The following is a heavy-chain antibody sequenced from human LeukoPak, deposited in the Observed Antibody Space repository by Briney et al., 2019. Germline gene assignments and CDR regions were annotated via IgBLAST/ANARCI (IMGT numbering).Heavy chain of an antibody. J-gene: IGHJ4*02. CDR1: GFTFSSYA. CDR2: ISSSSSYI. D-gene: IGHD6-19*01. CDR3: ARDQTQWLVRGDFDY. V-gene: IGHV3-21*01. Sequence: GGSLRLSCAASGFTFSSYAMTWVRQAPGKGLEWVSSISSSSSYIYYADSVKGRFTISRDNAKNSLYLQMNSLRAEDTAVYYCARDQTQWLVRGDFDYWGQGTLVTVSS.